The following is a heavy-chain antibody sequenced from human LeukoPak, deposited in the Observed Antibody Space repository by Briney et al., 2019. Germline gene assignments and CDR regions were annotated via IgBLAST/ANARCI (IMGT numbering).Heavy chain of an antibody. CDR1: GFTFHDHT. Sequence: GGSLRLSCAASGFTFHDHTMHWVRQGPGKRLEWVALITWDGDVTHYADSVKGRFTISRDNSKNSLFLQMNSVTTEDTALYYCTKDAAYSSSWFSYFDYWGQGTLVTVSS. CDR3: TKDAAYSSSWFSYFDY. CDR2: ITWDGDVT. V-gene: IGHV3-43*01. J-gene: IGHJ4*02. D-gene: IGHD6-13*01.